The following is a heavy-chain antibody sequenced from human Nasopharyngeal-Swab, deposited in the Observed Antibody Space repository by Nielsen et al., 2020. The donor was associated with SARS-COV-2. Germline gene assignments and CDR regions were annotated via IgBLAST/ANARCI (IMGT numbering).Heavy chain of an antibody. Sequence: GESLKISCAASGFTFSSYGMHWVRQAPGKGLEWVSYISSSSSTIYYADSVKGRFTISRDNSKNTLYLQMNSLRAEDTAVYYCAKEYSSSWYRTWFDPWGQGTLVTVSS. CDR2: ISSSSSTI. D-gene: IGHD6-13*01. V-gene: IGHV3-48*01. J-gene: IGHJ5*02. CDR3: AKEYSSSWYRTWFDP. CDR1: GFTFSSYG.